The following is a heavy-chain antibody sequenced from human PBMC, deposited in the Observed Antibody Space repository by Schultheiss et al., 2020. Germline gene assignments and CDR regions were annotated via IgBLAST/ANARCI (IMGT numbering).Heavy chain of an antibody. CDR3: ARDSGFGGTPNFDS. V-gene: IGHV3-23*01. D-gene: IGHD3-16*01. Sequence: GGSLRLSCAASGFLFSSHDMSWVRQAPGKGLEWLSSVSGNGDTTYYADSVKGRFTIYRDNAKNTLYLQMNSLRAEDTAVYYCARDSGFGGTPNFDSWGQGTLVTVSS. CDR1: GFLFSSHD. J-gene: IGHJ4*02. CDR2: VSGNGDTT.